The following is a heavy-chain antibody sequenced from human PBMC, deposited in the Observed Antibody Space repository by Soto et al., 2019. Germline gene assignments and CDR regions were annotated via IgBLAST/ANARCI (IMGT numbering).Heavy chain of an antibody. J-gene: IGHJ3*02. V-gene: IGHV3-9*01. D-gene: IGHD3-16*01. CDR1: GFTFDDYA. CDR3: AKVMITFGGVGAFDI. CDR2: ISWNSGSI. Sequence: GGSLRLSCAASGFTFDDYAMHWVRQAPGKGLEWVSGISWNSGSIGYADSVKGRFTISRDNAKNSLYLQMNSLRAEDTALYYCAKVMITFGGVGAFDIWGQGTMVTVS.